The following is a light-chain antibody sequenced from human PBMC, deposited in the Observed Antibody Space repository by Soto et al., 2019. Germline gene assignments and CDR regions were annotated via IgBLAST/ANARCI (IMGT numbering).Light chain of an antibody. Sequence: IQLTQSPSSLSASVGDRVTITCRASQGISSYLAWYQQKPGKAPKLLIYAASTLQSGVPSRFSGSGSGTDFTLTISSLQPDDVATSYCQQLNSYPPVTFGGGTKVEIK. CDR3: QQLNSYPPVT. CDR2: AAS. J-gene: IGKJ4*01. CDR1: QGISSY. V-gene: IGKV1-9*01.